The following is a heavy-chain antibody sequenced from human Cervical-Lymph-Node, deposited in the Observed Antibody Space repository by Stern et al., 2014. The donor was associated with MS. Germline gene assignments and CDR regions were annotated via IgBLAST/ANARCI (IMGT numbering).Heavy chain of an antibody. CDR2: INPSGGST. D-gene: IGHD6-19*01. V-gene: IGHV1-46*01. CDR3: AREVAGHRLGMMDV. J-gene: IGHJ6*02. CDR1: GYTFINYY. Sequence: QVQLVESGAEVKKPGASVKVSCKASGYTFINYYMHWVRQAPGQGLEWMGIINPSGGSTSYAQKFQGRVTMTRDTSTSTAYMELSSLRSEDTAVYYCAREVAGHRLGMMDVWGQGTTVTVSS.